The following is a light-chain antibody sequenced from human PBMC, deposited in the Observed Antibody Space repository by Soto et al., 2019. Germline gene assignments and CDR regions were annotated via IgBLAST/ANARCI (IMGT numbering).Light chain of an antibody. J-gene: IGKJ3*01. CDR2: AAS. V-gene: IGKV1-17*01. CDR3: LQHNSYPFT. Sequence: DIQMTQSPSSLSASVGDRVTITCRTSHDIRSDLGWFQQKPGKAPKRLIYAASTLQSGVPSRFSGSRSGTEFTLTISSLQPEDFATYYRLQHNSYPFTFGPGTKVDIK. CDR1: HDIRSD.